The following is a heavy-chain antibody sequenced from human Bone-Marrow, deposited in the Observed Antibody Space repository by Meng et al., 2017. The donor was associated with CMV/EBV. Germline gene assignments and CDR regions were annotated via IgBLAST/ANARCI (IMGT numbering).Heavy chain of an antibody. J-gene: IGHJ4*02. Sequence: GETLSLTCAASEFSFDNYAMTWVRQAPGKGLEWVSSISGSGSSTYYADSVKGRFTISRDNSKNTLYLQMNSLRAEDTAVYYCAKGSPIYYFDYWGQGTLVTVSS. CDR3: AKGSPIYYFDY. V-gene: IGHV3-23*01. CDR2: ISGSGSST. CDR1: EFSFDNYA.